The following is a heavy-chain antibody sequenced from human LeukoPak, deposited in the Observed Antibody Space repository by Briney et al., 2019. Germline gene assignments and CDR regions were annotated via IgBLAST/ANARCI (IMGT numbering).Heavy chain of an antibody. V-gene: IGHV1-69*01. CDR3: ARDDSSGYPTDY. CDR2: IIPIFGTA. CDR1: GGTFSSYA. D-gene: IGHD3-22*01. Sequence: SVKVSCKASGGTFSSYAISWVRQAPGQGLEWMGGIIPIFGTASYAQKFQGRVTITADESTSTAYMELSSLRSEDTAVYYCARDDSSGYPTDYWGQGTLVTVSS. J-gene: IGHJ4*02.